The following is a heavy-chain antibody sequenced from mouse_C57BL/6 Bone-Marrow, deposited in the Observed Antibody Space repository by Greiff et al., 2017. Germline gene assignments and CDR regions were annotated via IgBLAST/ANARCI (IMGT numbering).Heavy chain of an antibody. CDR2: IDPENGDT. V-gene: IGHV14-4*01. Sequence: EVQLQQSGAELVRPGASVKLSCTASGFNIKDDYMHWVKQRPEQGLEWIGWIDPENGDTESASQFPGKATITADTSSNTAYLQLSSLTSEDTAVYYCTTGLRRGGYAMDYWGQGTSVTVSS. J-gene: IGHJ4*01. D-gene: IGHD2-2*01. CDR3: TTGLRRGGYAMDY. CDR1: GFNIKDDY.